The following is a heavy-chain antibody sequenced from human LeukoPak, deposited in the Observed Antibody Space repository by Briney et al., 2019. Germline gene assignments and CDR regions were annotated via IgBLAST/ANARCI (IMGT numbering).Heavy chain of an antibody. V-gene: IGHV4-59*01. CDR2: IYYSGST. Sequence: SETLSLTCTVSGGSISSYYWSWIRQPPGKGLEWIGYIYYSGSTNYNPSLKSRVTISVDTSKNQFSLKLSSVTAADTAVYYCASCDSSGYYFRVGAFDIWGQGTMVTVSS. J-gene: IGHJ3*02. D-gene: IGHD3-22*01. CDR3: ASCDSSGYYFRVGAFDI. CDR1: GGSISSYY.